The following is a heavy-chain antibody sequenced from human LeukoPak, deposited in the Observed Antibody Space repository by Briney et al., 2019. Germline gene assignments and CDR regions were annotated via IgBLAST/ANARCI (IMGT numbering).Heavy chain of an antibody. Sequence: SETLSLTCAVYGGSFSGYYWSWIRQPPGKGLEWIGEINHSGSTNYNPSLKSRVTISVDTSKNQFSLKLSSVTAADTAVYYCAGARTHSGSEGVDYWGQGTLVTVSS. D-gene: IGHD3-10*01. CDR1: GGSFSGYY. CDR2: INHSGST. V-gene: IGHV4-34*01. J-gene: IGHJ4*02. CDR3: AGARTHSGSEGVDY.